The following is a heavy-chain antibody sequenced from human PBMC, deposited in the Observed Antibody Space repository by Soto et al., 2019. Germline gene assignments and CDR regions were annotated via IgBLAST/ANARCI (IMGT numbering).Heavy chain of an antibody. CDR1: GFTFSSYS. D-gene: IGHD4-17*01. Sequence: EVPLVESGGGLVQPGGSLRLSCAASGFTFSSYSMNWVRQAPGKGLEWVSYISSSSSTIYYADSVKGRFTISRDNAXNSLYLQMNSLRDEDTAVYYCARENYGDYLTWFDPWGQGTLVTVSS. CDR2: ISSSSSTI. V-gene: IGHV3-48*02. J-gene: IGHJ5*02. CDR3: ARENYGDYLTWFDP.